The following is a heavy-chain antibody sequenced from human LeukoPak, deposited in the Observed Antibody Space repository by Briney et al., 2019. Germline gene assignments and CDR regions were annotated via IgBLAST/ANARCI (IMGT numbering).Heavy chain of an antibody. V-gene: IGHV3-74*01. CDR1: GFTFSSYW. Sequence: GGSLRLSCAASGFTFSSYWMHWVRHAPGKGLVWVSRVSTDGSSTYYADSMKGRFTISSDNAKNTLYLQMNSLRADDSAVYYCVRASTTRPNLIDYWGQGTLVTVSS. J-gene: IGHJ4*02. D-gene: IGHD6-6*01. CDR3: VRASTTRPNLIDY. CDR2: VSTDGSST.